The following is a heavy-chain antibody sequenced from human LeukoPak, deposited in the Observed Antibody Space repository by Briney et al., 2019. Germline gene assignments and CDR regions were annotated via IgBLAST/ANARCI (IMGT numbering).Heavy chain of an antibody. V-gene: IGHV3-48*03. CDR3: ARDLGMTDGDYVSYFDY. D-gene: IGHD4-17*01. Sequence: GGSLRLSCAASGFTFSRYELNWVRQAPGKGLEWVSYISSSGSIIYYADSVKGRFTISRDNAKNSLYLQMNSLRAEDTALYYCARDLGMTDGDYVSYFDYWGQGTLVTVSS. J-gene: IGHJ4*02. CDR1: GFTFSRYE. CDR2: ISSSGSII.